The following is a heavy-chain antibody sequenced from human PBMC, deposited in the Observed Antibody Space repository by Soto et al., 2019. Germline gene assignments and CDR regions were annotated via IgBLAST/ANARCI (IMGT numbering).Heavy chain of an antibody. CDR3: AGGGVRGVITRTRDYYGMDV. V-gene: IGHV5-51*01. Sequence: GESLKISCKGSGCRFTSYWIGWVRQMPGKGLEWMGIIYPGDSDTRYSPSFQGQVTISADKSISTAYLQWSSLKASDTAMYYCAGGGVRGVITRTRDYYGMDVWGQGTTVTVS. CDR2: IYPGDSDT. D-gene: IGHD3-10*01. J-gene: IGHJ6*02. CDR1: GCRFTSYW.